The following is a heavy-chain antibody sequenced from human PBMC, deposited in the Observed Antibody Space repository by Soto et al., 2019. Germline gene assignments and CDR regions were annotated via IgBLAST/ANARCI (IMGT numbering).Heavy chain of an antibody. Sequence: SGPTAGEPTGTLTLTCTVSGFSLSNGKVGVSWIRQPPGKALEWLAHIFSNDEKSYRTSLKSRLTISEDTSKSQVVLTMTNVDPVDTATYYCARILFGRSVAGGYFYMDVWGKGTTVTVSS. J-gene: IGHJ6*03. D-gene: IGHD6-19*01. CDR3: ARILFGRSVAGGYFYMDV. V-gene: IGHV2-26*01. CDR1: GFSLSNGKVG. CDR2: IFSNDEK.